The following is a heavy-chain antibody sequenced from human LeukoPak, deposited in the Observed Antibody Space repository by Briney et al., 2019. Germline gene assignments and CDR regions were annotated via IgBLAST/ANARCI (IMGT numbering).Heavy chain of an antibody. J-gene: IGHJ4*02. CDR3: ARSPKLTTVTPFDY. CDR2: IIPIFGTA. CDR1: GGTFSSYA. D-gene: IGHD4-11*01. Sequence: SVKVSCKASGGTFSSYAISWVRQAPGQGLEWMGGIIPIFGTANYAQKFQGRVTITTDESTSTAYMELSSLRSEDTAVYYCARSPKLTTVTPFDYWGQGTLVTVSS. V-gene: IGHV1-69*05.